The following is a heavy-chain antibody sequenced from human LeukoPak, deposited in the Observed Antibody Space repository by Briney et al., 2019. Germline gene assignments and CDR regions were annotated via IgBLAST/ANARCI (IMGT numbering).Heavy chain of an antibody. CDR2: INPNSGGT. V-gene: IGHV1-2*02. D-gene: IGHD7-27*01. CDR3: ARTLTPGDLDFDY. Sequence: GASVKVSCKASGYTFTGYYMHWVRQAPGQGLEWMGWINPNSGGTNYAQKFQGRVTMTRGTSISTAYMELSRLRSDDTAVYYCARTLTPGDLDFDYWGQGTLVTVSS. J-gene: IGHJ4*02. CDR1: GYTFTGYY.